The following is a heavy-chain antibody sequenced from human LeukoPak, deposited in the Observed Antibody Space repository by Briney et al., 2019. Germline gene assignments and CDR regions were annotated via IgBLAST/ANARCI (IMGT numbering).Heavy chain of an antibody. V-gene: IGHV3-9*01. D-gene: IGHD3-3*01. J-gene: IGHJ4*02. CDR3: ARDRNTDFWSGYYTNYFDY. CDR2: VSWNSDVI. CDR1: GFIFGDYA. Sequence: PGRSLRLSCAASGFIFGDYAMHWVRQPPGKGLEWVSGVSWNSDVIDYADSVKGRFTISRDNAKNSLYLQMNSLRAEDTAVYYCARDRNTDFWSGYYTNYFDYWGQGTLVTVSS.